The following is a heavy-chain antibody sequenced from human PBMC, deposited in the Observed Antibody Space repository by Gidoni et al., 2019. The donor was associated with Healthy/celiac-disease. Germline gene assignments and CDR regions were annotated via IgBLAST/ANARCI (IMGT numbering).Heavy chain of an antibody. V-gene: IGHV4-39*01. CDR3: ASFHGYDSSGYYSY. D-gene: IGHD3-22*01. J-gene: IGHJ4*02. CDR1: GGSISSSSYY. CDR2: IYYSGST. Sequence: QLQLQESGPGLVKPSETLSLTCTVSGGSISSSSYYWGWIRQPPGKGLEWIGSIYYSGSTYYNPSLKSRVTISVDTSKNQFSLKLSSVTATDTAVYYCASFHGYDSSGYYSYWGQGTLVTVSS.